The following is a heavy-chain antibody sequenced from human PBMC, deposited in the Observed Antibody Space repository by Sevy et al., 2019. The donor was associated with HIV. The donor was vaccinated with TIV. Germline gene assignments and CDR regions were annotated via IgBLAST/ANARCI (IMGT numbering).Heavy chain of an antibody. CDR3: TTDAREWLKVGIHYFYGLNV. V-gene: IGHV1-24*01. J-gene: IGHJ6*02. D-gene: IGHD5-12*01. Sequence: ASVKVSCKVSGDSLTKLNIHWVRQVPTKGLEWMGGFDPEDGETIYAPKFQGRGIVTEDTSAHTAYMELSSLRSEDTAVDYYTTDAREWLKVGIHYFYGLNVWGQGTTVTVSS. CDR1: GDSLTKLN. CDR2: FDPEDGET.